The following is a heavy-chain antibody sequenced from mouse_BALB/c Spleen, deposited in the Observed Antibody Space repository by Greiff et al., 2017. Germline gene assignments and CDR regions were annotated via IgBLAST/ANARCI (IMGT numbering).Heavy chain of an antibody. Sequence: EVQGVESGGGLVKPGGSLKLSCAASGFTFSSYAMSWVRQTPEKRLEWVATISSGGSYTYYPDSVKGRFTISRDNAKNTLYLQMSSLRSEDTAMYYCAREASQFYFDYWGQGTTLTVSS. V-gene: IGHV5-9-3*01. CDR1: GFTFSSYA. CDR3: AREASQFYFDY. CDR2: ISSGGSYT. J-gene: IGHJ2*01.